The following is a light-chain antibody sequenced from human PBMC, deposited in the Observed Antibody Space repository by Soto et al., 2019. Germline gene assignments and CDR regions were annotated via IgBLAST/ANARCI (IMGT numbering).Light chain of an antibody. CDR1: SSDVGAYIY. V-gene: IGLV2-14*03. CDR3: SSYSDSDTKV. CDR2: EVN. Sequence: QSALTQPASGSGSPGQSITISCGGTSSDVGAYIYVSWYQQYPGKAPKLIIYEVNNRPSGVSGRFSGSKSDTTAYLTISGLQAEDEADYYCSSYSDSDTKVFGTGTKVTVL. J-gene: IGLJ1*01.